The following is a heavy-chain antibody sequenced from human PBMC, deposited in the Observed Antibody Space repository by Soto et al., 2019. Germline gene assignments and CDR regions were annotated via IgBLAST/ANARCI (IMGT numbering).Heavy chain of an antibody. V-gene: IGHV1-18*04. D-gene: IGHD2-2*01. Sequence: APVEASSKDPRYAFTNYGFTWVRQYPGQGLEWMGWISAYNGITNSAQKLQGRVTMTTDTSTSTAYMELRSLRSDDTAVYSCARDCSTSRCRFDYCGQGPLVTVPS. J-gene: IGHJ4*02. CDR2: ISAYNGIT. CDR3: ARDCSTSRCRFDY. CDR1: RYAFTNYG.